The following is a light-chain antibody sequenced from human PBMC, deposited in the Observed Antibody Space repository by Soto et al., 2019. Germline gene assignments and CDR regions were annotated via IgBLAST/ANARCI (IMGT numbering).Light chain of an antibody. CDR1: QRITT. J-gene: IGKJ4*01. CDR2: GAS. CDR3: QQYGSSRLT. V-gene: IGKV3-20*01. Sequence: EIVMTQSPATLSLSPGERATLSCRASQRITTVAWYQQKPGQAPRLLIYGASSRATGIPDRFSGSGSGTDFTLTISRLEPEDFAVYYCQQYGSSRLTFGGGTKVDI.